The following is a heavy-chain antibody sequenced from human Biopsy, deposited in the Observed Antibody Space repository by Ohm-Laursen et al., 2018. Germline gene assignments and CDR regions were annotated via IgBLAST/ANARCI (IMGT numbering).Heavy chain of an antibody. V-gene: IGHV3-21*01. CDR3: ARAYPPPGRRLVVVAGDFDC. J-gene: IGHJ4*02. CDR1: GFDFSDYS. Sequence: GSLRLSCAASGFDFSDYSMSWVRQAPGKGLEWVSGISSTGNSTYYADSVKGRFTISRDNAKNSLYLQMNSLRAEDTAVYYCARAYPPPGRRLVVVAGDFDCWGQGTRVTVSS. CDR2: ISSTGNST. D-gene: IGHD2-15*01.